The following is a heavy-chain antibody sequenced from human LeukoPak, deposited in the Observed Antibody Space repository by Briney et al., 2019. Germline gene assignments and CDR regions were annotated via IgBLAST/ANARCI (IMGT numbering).Heavy chain of an antibody. CDR1: GFTVSSNY. Sequence: GGSLRLSCAASGFTVSSNYMSWVRQAPGKGLEWVSVIYSGGSTYYADSVKGRFTISRDNSKNTLYLQMNSLRAEDTAVYYCASFVVVPAVIVGAVYYWGQGTLVTVSS. CDR3: ASFVVVPAVIVGAVYY. CDR2: IYSGGST. D-gene: IGHD2-2*01. V-gene: IGHV3-66*01. J-gene: IGHJ4*02.